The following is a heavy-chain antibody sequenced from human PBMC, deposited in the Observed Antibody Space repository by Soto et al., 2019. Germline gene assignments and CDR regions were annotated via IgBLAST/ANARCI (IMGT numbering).Heavy chain of an antibody. D-gene: IGHD6-19*01. CDR2: ISYDGSNK. CDR3: ARDYIAVAGYSPDY. V-gene: IGHV3-30-3*01. Sequence: PGGSLRLSCAASGFTFSSYAMHWVRQAPGKGLEWVAVISYDGSNKYYADSVKGRFTISRDNSKNTLYLQMNSLRAEDTAVYYCARDYIAVAGYSPDYWGQGTLVTSPQ. J-gene: IGHJ4*01. CDR1: GFTFSSYA.